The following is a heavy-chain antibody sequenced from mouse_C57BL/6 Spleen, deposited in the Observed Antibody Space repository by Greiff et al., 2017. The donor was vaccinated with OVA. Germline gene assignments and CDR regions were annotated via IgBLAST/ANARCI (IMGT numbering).Heavy chain of an antibody. CDR2: NNPSNGGT. V-gene: IGHV1-53*01. CDR1: GYTFTSYW. CDR3: ARSRYPSWFAD. J-gene: IGHJ3*01. Sequence: VQLKQPGPELVKPGASVKLSCKASGYTFTSYWMHWVQQRPGQGLEWIGNNNPSNGGTNYNEKFKGQATLTVDKSSSTPYMQLSSLTSECSAGYYCARSRYPSWFADWGQGPLVTVSA. D-gene: IGHD1-1*01.